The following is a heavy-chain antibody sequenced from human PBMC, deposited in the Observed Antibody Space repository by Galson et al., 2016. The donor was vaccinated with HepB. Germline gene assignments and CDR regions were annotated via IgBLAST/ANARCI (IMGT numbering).Heavy chain of an antibody. J-gene: IGHJ1*01. V-gene: IGHV1-18*01. D-gene: IGHD3-9*01. Sequence: SVKVSCKASGYRFIDSGINWVRQAPGQGLEWMGWISGHSGKTHFAEEFQGRLTLSTDTSTSTAYMDLRTLTSDDTAMYYCARGGFDILTAWGQGTLVLVSS. CDR2: ISGHSGKT. CDR1: GYRFIDSG. CDR3: ARGGFDILTA.